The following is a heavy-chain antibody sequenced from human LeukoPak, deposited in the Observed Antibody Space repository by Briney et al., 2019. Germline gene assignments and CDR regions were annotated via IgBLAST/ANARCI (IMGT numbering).Heavy chain of an antibody. CDR1: GGSISGYY. J-gene: IGHJ3*02. CDR2: IYYSGST. D-gene: IGHD4/OR15-4a*01. Sequence: PSETLSLTCIVSGGSISGYYWSWIQQPPGKGLEWIGFIYYSGSTNYNPSLKSRVTISVDTSKNQFSLNLSSVTAADTAVYYCARLTDLGLPDAFDIWGRGTLVTVSS. V-gene: IGHV4-59*08. CDR3: ARLTDLGLPDAFDI.